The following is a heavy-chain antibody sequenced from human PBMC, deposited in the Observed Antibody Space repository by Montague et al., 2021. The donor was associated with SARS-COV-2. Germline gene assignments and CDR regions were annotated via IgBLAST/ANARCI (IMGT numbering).Heavy chain of an antibody. CDR3: ARDLSYYGMDV. Sequence: SLRLSCAASGFTFSSYDMHWVRQATGEGLEWVSAIGTAGDTYYPGSVKGRFTISRENAKNSLYLQMNSLRAGDTAVYYCARDLSYYGMDVWGQGTTVTVSS. J-gene: IGHJ6*02. V-gene: IGHV3-13*04. CDR1: GFTFSSYD. CDR2: IGTAGDT.